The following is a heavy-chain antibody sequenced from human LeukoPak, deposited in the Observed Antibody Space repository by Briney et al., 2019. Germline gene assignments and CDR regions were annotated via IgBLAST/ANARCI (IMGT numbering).Heavy chain of an antibody. CDR1: GYTFNTYG. J-gene: IGHJ5*02. CDR3: ASAGAVVDNWFDP. D-gene: IGHD2-15*01. CDR2: ISGYNGKT. V-gene: IGHV1-18*01. Sequence: VASVKVSCKASGYTFNTYGITWVRQAPGQGLEWMGWISGYNGKTKYAQKLQDRVTMTTDTSTTTAYMELRSVRSDDTAVYYCASAGAVVDNWFDPWGQGTLVTVSS.